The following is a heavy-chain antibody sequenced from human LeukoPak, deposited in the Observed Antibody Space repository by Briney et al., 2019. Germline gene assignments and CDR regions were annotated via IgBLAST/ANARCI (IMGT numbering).Heavy chain of an antibody. D-gene: IGHD3-10*01. Sequence: PGGSLRLSCAASGFTFSSYAMSWVRQAPGKGLECVSPLSGSGGSTYYADSVKGRFTISRDNSKNTLFLQMNSLRVEDTAVFYCAKVLQMVREVTPFDYWGQGTLVTVSS. V-gene: IGHV3-23*01. CDR2: LSGSGGST. CDR3: AKVLQMVREVTPFDY. CDR1: GFTFSSYA. J-gene: IGHJ4*02.